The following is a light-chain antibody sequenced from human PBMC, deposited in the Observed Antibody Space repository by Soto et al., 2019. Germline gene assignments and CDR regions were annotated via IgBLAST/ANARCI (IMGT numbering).Light chain of an antibody. CDR2: DAS. Sequence: EIVMTQSPATLSVSPGERATLSCRTSQSVLRNLAWYQQKPGQAPRLLIYDASTRATGIPARFSGSGSGTEFTLTISSLQSEDFATYYCQQSYNTPRTFGQGTKLEIK. CDR1: QSVLRN. V-gene: IGKV3-15*01. J-gene: IGKJ2*01. CDR3: QQSYNTPRT.